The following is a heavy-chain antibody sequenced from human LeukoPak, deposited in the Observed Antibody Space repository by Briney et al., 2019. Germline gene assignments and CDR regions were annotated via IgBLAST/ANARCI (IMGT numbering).Heavy chain of an antibody. J-gene: IGHJ4*02. CDR3: ATARGDILTDLQF. CDR1: GGRFNSYA. D-gene: IGHD3-9*01. CDR2: IIPIFDEP. Sequence: SVKVSCKTSGGRFNSYAITWVRQAPGQGLEWMGVIIPIFDEPHYAQKFQGRVTITADKSTSTAYIEVSSLRSDDTAVYYCATARGDILTDLQFWGPGTTVTVSS. V-gene: IGHV1-69*06.